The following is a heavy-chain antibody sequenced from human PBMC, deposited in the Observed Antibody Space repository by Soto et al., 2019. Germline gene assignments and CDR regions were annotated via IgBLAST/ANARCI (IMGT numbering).Heavy chain of an antibody. CDR1: GGSISSGGYY. V-gene: IGHV4-39*07. J-gene: IGHJ6*02. CDR2: INHSGST. D-gene: IGHD3-16*01. Sequence: PSETLSLTCTVSGGSISSGGYYWSWIRQHPGKGLEWIGEINHSGSTNYNPSLKSRVTISVDTSKNQFSLKLSSVTAADTAVYYCARGLRERGYYYGMDVWGQGTTVTVS. CDR3: ARGLRERGYYYGMDV.